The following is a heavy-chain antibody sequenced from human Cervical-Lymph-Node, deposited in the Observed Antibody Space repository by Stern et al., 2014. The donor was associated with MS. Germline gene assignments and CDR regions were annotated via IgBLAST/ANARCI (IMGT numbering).Heavy chain of an antibody. D-gene: IGHD3-3*01. V-gene: IGHV4-31*03. CDR3: ARGSREVLLPRFYFDY. J-gene: IGHJ4*02. Sequence: QVQLVESGPGLVKPSQTLSLTCTVSGGSISSGNYYWSWIRQHPGKGLEWIGSIYHSGSTYYHPPLKSRVTTSIDKPKNQFSLKLSSVTAADTAVYYCARGSREVLLPRFYFDYWGQGTLVTVSS. CDR1: GGSISSGNYY. CDR2: IYHSGST.